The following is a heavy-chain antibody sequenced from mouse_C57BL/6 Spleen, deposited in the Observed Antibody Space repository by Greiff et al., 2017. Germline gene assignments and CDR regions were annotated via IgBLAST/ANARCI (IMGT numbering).Heavy chain of an antibody. D-gene: IGHD1-1*01. V-gene: IGHV4-1*01. CDR3: AKRGTVVATYWYFDV. J-gene: IGHJ1*03. Sequence: EVKLLESGGGLVQPGGSLKLSCAASGIDFSRYWMSWVRRAPGKGLEWIGEINPDSSTINYAPSLKDKFIISRDNAKNTLYLQMSKVRSEDTALYYCAKRGTVVATYWYFDVWGTGTTVTVSS. CDR2: INPDSSTI. CDR1: GIDFSRYW.